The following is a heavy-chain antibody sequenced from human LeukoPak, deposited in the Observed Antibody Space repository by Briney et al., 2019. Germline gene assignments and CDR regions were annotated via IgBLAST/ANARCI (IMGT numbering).Heavy chain of an antibody. D-gene: IGHD3-22*01. V-gene: IGHV4-39*07. CDR1: GGSISSSGYF. Sequence: SETLSLTCTVSGGSISSSGYFWSWIRQPPGKGLEWIGEINHSGSTNYNPSLKSRVTISVDTSKNQFSLKLSSVTAADTAVYYCASSYYYDSSGYYGVYWGQGTLVTVSS. CDR2: INHSGST. CDR3: ASSYYYDSSGYYGVY. J-gene: IGHJ4*02.